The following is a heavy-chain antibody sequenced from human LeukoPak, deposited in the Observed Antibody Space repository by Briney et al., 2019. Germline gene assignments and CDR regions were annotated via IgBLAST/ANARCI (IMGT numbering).Heavy chain of an antibody. Sequence: GGSLRLSCAASAFTFSSYAMSWVRQAPGKGLEWVSAISAGADSTYYADSVEGRFTISRDNSKNTLYLQMSGLRAEDTAVYFCARGAYGYYASWGQGTLVTVSS. CDR2: ISAGADST. CDR1: AFTFSSYA. CDR3: ARGAYGYYAS. J-gene: IGHJ5*02. V-gene: IGHV3-23*01. D-gene: IGHD4-17*01.